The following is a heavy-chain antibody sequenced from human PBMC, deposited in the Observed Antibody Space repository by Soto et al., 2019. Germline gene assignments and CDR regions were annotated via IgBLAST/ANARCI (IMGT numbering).Heavy chain of an antibody. Sequence: EVQLVESGGGLVQPGGSLRLSSAASGFTFSGSVMTWVGQASGKPLEWVGRIGMKSNNFATAYAASVKGRFRISRDDSANMAYLQMNSLKTADTAVYYCSRHDRSGYAGLHTNWGQGTLVTASS. CDR3: SRHDRSGYAGLHTN. V-gene: IGHV3-73*02. J-gene: IGHJ4*02. CDR2: IGMKSNNFAT. D-gene: IGHD2-2*01. CDR1: GFTFSGSV.